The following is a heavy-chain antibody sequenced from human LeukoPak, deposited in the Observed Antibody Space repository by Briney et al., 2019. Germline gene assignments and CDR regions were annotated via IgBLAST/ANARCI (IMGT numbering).Heavy chain of an antibody. J-gene: IGHJ4*02. V-gene: IGHV5-51*01. CDR2: IYPGDSDT. D-gene: IGHD3-22*01. Sequence: RGESLKISCKGSGYSFANYWIGWVRQMPGKGLEWMGIIYPGDSDTRYSPSFQGQVTISADKSISTAYLQWSSLKASDTAIYYCARLNNRDTSGYYLDYWGQGTLVTVSS. CDR3: ARLNNRDTSGYYLDY. CDR1: GYSFANYW.